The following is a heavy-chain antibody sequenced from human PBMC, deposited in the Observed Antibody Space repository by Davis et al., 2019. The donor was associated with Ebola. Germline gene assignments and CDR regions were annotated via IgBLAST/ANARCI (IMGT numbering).Heavy chain of an antibody. D-gene: IGHD5-18*01. Sequence: MPSETLSLTCAVYGGSFSGYYWSWIRQPPGKGLEWIGEINHSGSTNYNPSLKSRVTISVDTSKNQFSLKLSSVTAADTAVYYCARVRGSYSYGSHQADYWGQGTLVTVSS. CDR1: GGSFSGYY. J-gene: IGHJ4*02. CDR2: INHSGST. CDR3: ARVRGSYSYGSHQADY. V-gene: IGHV4-34*01.